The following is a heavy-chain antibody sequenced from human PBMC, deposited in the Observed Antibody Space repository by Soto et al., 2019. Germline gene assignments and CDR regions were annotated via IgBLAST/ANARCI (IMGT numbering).Heavy chain of an antibody. CDR3: ERGGYCTGSNCYSPSFA. Sequence: QIPLVQSGAEGRKPGASVKVSCKASGYTFTSYAIHWVRQAPGQRLEWMGWINAGTGNTRYSQKFQGRVTITRDTAASTAYMERSGLRSEATAVYYCERGGYCTGSNCYSPSFAWGQETLVTVFS. V-gene: IGHV1-3*01. CDR1: GYTFTSYA. D-gene: IGHD2-15*01. CDR2: INAGTGNT. J-gene: IGHJ5*02.